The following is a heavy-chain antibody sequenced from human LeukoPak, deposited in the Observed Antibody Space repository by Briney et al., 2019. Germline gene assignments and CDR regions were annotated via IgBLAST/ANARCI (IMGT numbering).Heavy chain of an antibody. D-gene: IGHD6-6*01. Sequence: PAASVKVSCKASGYTFTSYGISWVRQAPGQGLEWMGGIIPIFGTANYAQKFQGRVTITADKSTSTAYMELSSLRSEDTAVYYCARIRPGQLVVDYWGQGTLVTVSS. CDR3: ARIRPGQLVVDY. V-gene: IGHV1-69*06. CDR2: IIPIFGTA. J-gene: IGHJ4*02. CDR1: GYTFTSYG.